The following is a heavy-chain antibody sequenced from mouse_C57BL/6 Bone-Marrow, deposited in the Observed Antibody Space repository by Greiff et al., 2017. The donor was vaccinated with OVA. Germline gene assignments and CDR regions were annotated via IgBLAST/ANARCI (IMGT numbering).Heavy chain of an antibody. V-gene: IGHV1-26*01. D-gene: IGHD1-1*01. J-gene: IGHJ4*01. Sequence: EVKLQQSGPELVKPGASVKISCKASGYTFTDYYMNWVKQSHGKSLEWIGDINPNNGGTSYNQKFKGKATLTVDKSSSTAYMELRSLTSEDSAVYYCARIRSSPMDYWGQGTSVTVSS. CDR3: ARIRSSPMDY. CDR2: INPNNGGT. CDR1: GYTFTDYY.